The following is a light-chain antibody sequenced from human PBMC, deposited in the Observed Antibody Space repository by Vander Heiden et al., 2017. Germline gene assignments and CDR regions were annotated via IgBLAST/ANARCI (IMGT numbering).Light chain of an antibody. CDR3: SSYAGRSNYVV. CDR1: SSDVGAYNY. V-gene: IGLV2-8*01. Sequence: QSALTQPPSASGSPGQSVTISCTGTSSDVGAYNYVSWYQQHPGKAPKVMIYEVSKRPSRVADRFSGSKSGNTASLTVSGLRADDEADYYCSSYAGRSNYVVFGGGTKLTVL. CDR2: EVS. J-gene: IGLJ2*01.